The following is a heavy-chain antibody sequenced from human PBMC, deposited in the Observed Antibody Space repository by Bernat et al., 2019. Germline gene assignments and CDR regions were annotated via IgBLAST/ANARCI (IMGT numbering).Heavy chain of an antibody. CDR1: GGSISSSSYY. V-gene: IGHV4-39*01. D-gene: IGHD6-6*01. J-gene: IGHJ4*02. Sequence: QLQLQESGPGLVKPSETLSLTCTVSGGSISSSSYYWGWIRQPPGKGLEWIGSIYYSGSTYYNPSLKSRVTISLDTSKRQFSLKLSSVTAADTAVYYCARHGIRTTSSGQLDYWGQGTLVTVSS. CDR2: IYYSGST. CDR3: ARHGIRTTSSGQLDY.